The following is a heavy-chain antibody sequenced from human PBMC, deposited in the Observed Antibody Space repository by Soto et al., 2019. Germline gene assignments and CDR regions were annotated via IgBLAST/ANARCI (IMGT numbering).Heavy chain of an antibody. D-gene: IGHD3-22*01. Sequence: VQLVQSGADVKKPGSSVKVSCKSSGGTFSTYTLAWVRQAPGQGLEWVGGIIPIFGTANYPQKFKGRVTITADESTSTAYMELSSLRSEDTAVYYCARSQDSSGYWNSCFDPWGQGTLVTVSS. J-gene: IGHJ5*02. CDR3: ARSQDSSGYWNSCFDP. CDR1: GGTFSTYT. V-gene: IGHV1-69*01. CDR2: IIPIFGTA.